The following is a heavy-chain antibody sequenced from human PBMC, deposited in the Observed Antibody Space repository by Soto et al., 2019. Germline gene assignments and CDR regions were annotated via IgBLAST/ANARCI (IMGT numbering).Heavy chain of an antibody. CDR3: AREYYDFWSGYYLPDYYYGMDV. CDR1: GYTLTSYG. CDR2: ISAYNGNT. J-gene: IGHJ6*02. D-gene: IGHD3-3*01. V-gene: IGHV1-18*01. Sequence: ASVKVSCKASGYTLTSYGISWVRQAPGQGLEWMGWISAYNGNTNYAQKLQGRVTMTTDTSTSTAYMELRSLRSDDTAVYYCAREYYDFWSGYYLPDYYYGMDVWGQGTTVTVSS.